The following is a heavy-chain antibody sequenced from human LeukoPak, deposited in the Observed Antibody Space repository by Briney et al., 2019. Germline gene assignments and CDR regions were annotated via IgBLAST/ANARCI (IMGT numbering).Heavy chain of an antibody. CDR3: ARGGRYYDILTGPLDY. V-gene: IGHV1-18*01. CDR2: ISAYNGNT. J-gene: IGHJ4*02. Sequence: ASVKVSCKASGYTFTSYGISWVRQAPGQGIEWMGWISAYNGNTNYAQKLQGRVTMTTDTSTSTAYMELRSLRSDDTAVYYCARGGRYYDILTGPLDYWGQGTLVTVSS. CDR1: GYTFTSYG. D-gene: IGHD3-9*01.